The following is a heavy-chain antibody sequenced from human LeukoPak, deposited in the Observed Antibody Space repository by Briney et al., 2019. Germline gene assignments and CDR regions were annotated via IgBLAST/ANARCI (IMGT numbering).Heavy chain of an antibody. D-gene: IGHD4-17*01. CDR1: GGSISSGGYY. J-gene: IGHJ4*02. CDR3: ASSTTVTYYFDY. V-gene: IGHV4-31*03. Sequence: SETLSLTCTVSGGSISSGGYYWSWIRQHPGKGLEWIGYIYYSGSTYYNPSLKSRFTISVDTSKNQFSLKLSSVTAADTAVYYCASSTTVTYYFDYWGQGTLVTVSS. CDR2: IYYSGST.